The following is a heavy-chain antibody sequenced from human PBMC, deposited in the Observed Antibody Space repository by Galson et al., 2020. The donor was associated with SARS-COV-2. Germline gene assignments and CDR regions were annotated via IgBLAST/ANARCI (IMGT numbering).Heavy chain of an antibody. V-gene: IGHV1-69*13. Sequence: SVKVSCKASGGTFSSYAISWVRQAPGQGLEWMGGIIPIFGTANYAQKFQGRVTITADESTRTAYMELSSLRSEDTAVYYCARPSSLFEGVHPRRGVPKHSLDYWGQGTLVTVSS. CDR3: ARPSSLFEGVHPRRGVPKHSLDY. CDR2: IIPIFGTA. D-gene: IGHD3-10*01. CDR1: GGTFSSYA. J-gene: IGHJ4*02.